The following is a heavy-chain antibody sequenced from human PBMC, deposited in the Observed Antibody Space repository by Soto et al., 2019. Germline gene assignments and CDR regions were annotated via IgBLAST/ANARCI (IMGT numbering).Heavy chain of an antibody. CDR3: ARHIHNQGFEYYFDS. D-gene: IGHD1-1*01. CDR2: ISAYNGNI. Sequence: ASVKVSCKASGYTFTSYGISWVRQAPGQGLEWMGWISAYNGNIYYIPSLKSRITISVDTSKNQISLKLSSVTAADTAVYYCARHIHNQGFEYYFDSWGQGTLVTVSS. J-gene: IGHJ4*02. V-gene: IGHV1-18*01. CDR1: GYTFTSYG.